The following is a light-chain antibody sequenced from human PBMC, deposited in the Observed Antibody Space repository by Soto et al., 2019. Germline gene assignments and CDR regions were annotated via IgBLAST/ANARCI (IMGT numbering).Light chain of an antibody. CDR2: DVS. Sequence: QSALTQPRSASGSPGQSITISCTGTXXDVGGYNYVSWYQQHPAKAPKLIIFDVSKRPSGVPNRFSGSKSGNTASLTISGLRAEDEADYYCCSYVGRNTYVFGTGTKLTVL. V-gene: IGLV2-11*01. CDR1: XXDVGGYNY. CDR3: CSYVGRNTYV. J-gene: IGLJ1*01.